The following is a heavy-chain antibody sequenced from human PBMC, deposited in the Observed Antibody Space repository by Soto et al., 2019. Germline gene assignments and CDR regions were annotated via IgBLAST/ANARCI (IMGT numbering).Heavy chain of an antibody. CDR1: GGSISSGGYS. J-gene: IGHJ4*02. D-gene: IGHD3-10*01. CDR3: AAGSGLPRYY. CDR2: IYHSGST. V-gene: IGHV4-30-2*01. Sequence: QLQLQESGSGLVKPSQTLSLTCAVSGGSISSGGYSWSWIRQPPGKGLEWIGYIYHSGSTYYNPSLKGRVTISVDRAKIQFSLKLSAVTAADTAVYYCAAGSGLPRYYWGPGTLVTVST.